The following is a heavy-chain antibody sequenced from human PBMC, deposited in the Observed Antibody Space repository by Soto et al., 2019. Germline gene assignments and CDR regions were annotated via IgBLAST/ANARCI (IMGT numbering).Heavy chain of an antibody. CDR3: AREGIGYCTNGVCYTFDY. D-gene: IGHD2-8*01. CDR2: IYTSGNT. Sequence: SETLSLTCAVYGGSFSSYYWSWIRQPAGKGLEWIGRIYTSGNTNYNPSLKSRVTMSVDTSKNQFSLKLSSVTAADTAVYYCAREGIGYCTNGVCYTFDYWGQGTLVTVSS. V-gene: IGHV4-4*07. CDR1: GGSFSSYY. J-gene: IGHJ4*02.